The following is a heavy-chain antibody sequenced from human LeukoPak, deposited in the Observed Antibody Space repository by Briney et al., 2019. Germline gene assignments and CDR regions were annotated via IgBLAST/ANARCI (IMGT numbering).Heavy chain of an antibody. V-gene: IGHV3-11*01. J-gene: IGHJ4*02. D-gene: IGHD4-17*01. CDR2: ISISGTTI. Sequence: GGSLRLSCAASGFTFTDFYMSWIRQAPGKGLEWVSYISISGTTIYYADSVKGRFTFSRNNAKNSLYLQMNSLRAEDTAVYYCARTGRLQYGDYVAFDYWGQGTLVTVSS. CDR1: GFTFTDFY. CDR3: ARTGRLQYGDYVAFDY.